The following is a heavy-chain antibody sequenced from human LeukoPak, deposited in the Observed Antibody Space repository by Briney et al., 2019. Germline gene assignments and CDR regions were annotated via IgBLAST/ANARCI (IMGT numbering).Heavy chain of an antibody. Sequence: PGGSLRLSCAASGFTFSSYAMHWVRQAPGKGLEWVAVISYDGSNKYYADSVKGRFTISRDNSKNTLYLQMNSLRAEDTAVYYCARDTAAAGILPLYFDYWGQGTLVTVSS. J-gene: IGHJ4*02. CDR2: ISYDGSNK. V-gene: IGHV3-30-3*01. CDR3: ARDTAAAGILPLYFDY. CDR1: GFTFSSYA. D-gene: IGHD6-13*01.